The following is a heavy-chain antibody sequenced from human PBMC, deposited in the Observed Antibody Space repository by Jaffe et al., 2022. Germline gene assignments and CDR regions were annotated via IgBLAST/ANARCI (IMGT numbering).Heavy chain of an antibody. CDR2: IYYSGST. CDR1: GGSISSSSYY. J-gene: IGHJ5*02. V-gene: IGHV4-39*01. D-gene: IGHD1-20*01. CDR3: ARPYNLGAGDQDPGWFDP. Sequence: QLQLQESGPGLVKPSETLSLTCTVSGGSISSSSYYWGWIRQPPGKGLEWIGSIYYSGSTYYNPSLKSRVTISVDTSKNQFSLKLSSVTAADTAVYYCARPYNLGAGDQDPGWFDPWGQGTLVTVSS.